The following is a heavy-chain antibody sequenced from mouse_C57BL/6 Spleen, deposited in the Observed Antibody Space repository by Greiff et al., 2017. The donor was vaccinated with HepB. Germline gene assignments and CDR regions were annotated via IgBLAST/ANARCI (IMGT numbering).Heavy chain of an antibody. Sequence: VQLQQSGAELVKPGASVKISCKASGYAFSSYWMNWVKQRPGKGLEWIGQIYPGDGDTNYNGKFKGKATLTADKSSSTAYMQLSSLTSEDSAVYFCARSPTTVVALYYFDYWGQGTTLTVSS. J-gene: IGHJ2*01. CDR2: IYPGDGDT. CDR3: ARSPTTVVALYYFDY. CDR1: GYAFSSYW. V-gene: IGHV1-80*01. D-gene: IGHD1-1*01.